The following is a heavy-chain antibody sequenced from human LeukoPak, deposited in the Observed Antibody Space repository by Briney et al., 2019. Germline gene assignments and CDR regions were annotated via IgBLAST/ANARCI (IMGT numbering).Heavy chain of an antibody. D-gene: IGHD1-7*01. CDR3: ARGGGPGNYPFDF. CDR2: SNPRGGST. CDR1: GYTFTTYY. Sequence: ASVKVSCKASGYTFTTYYMHWVRQAPGQGLEWVGRSNPRGGSTTYAQKFQGRVTMTRDTSTSTVYMELSSLKSDDTAVYYCARGGGPGNYPFDFWGQGTLVTVSS. V-gene: IGHV1-46*01. J-gene: IGHJ4*02.